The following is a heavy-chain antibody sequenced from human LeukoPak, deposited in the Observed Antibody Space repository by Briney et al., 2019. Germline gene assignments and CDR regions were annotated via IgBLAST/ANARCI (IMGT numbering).Heavy chain of an antibody. CDR1: GYSLTALS. Sequence: ASAKVSCKVSGYSLTALSMHWVRQAPGKGLEWMGGFDPEVGKTMYAEKLDGRLTVTDDTSSDTAYMQLSSLRLEDTAVYYCATDMVGYCGDVTCYSEAYWGQGALVTVSS. J-gene: IGHJ4*02. V-gene: IGHV1-24*01. CDR3: ATDMVGYCGDVTCYSEAY. D-gene: IGHD2-21*01. CDR2: FDPEVGKT.